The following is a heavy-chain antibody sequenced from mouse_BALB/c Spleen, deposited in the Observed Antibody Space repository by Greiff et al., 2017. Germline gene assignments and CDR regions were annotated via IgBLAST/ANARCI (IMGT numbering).Heavy chain of an antibody. J-gene: IGHJ3*01. D-gene: IGHD2-10*02. V-gene: IGHV14-4*02. CDR3: NWYGNYVAWFAY. CDR2: IDPENGDT. CDR1: GFNIKDYY. Sequence: VQLKESGAELVRSGASVKLSCTASGFNIKDYYMHWVKQRPEQGLEWIGWIDPENGDTEYAPKFQGKATMTADTSSNTAYLQLSSLTSEDTAVYYCNWYGNYVAWFAYWGQGTLVTVSA.